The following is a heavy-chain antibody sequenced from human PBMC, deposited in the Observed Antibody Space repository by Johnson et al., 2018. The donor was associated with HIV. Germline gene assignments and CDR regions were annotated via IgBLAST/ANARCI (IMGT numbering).Heavy chain of an antibody. J-gene: IGHJ3*02. CDR3: VWYCSGGCSAAFDI. CDR1: GFTVSSNY. D-gene: IGHD2-15*01. CDR2: ISSSGSTI. V-gene: IGHV3-11*04. Sequence: QMLLVESGGGLVQPGGSLRLSCAASGFTVSSNYMSWIRQAPGKGLEWVSYISSSGSTIYYADSVKGRFTISRDNAKNSLYLQMNSLRAEDTAVYYCVWYCSGGCSAAFDIWGQGTMGTVSS.